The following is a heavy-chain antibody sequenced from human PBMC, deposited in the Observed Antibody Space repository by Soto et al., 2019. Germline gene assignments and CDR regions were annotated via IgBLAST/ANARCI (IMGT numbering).Heavy chain of an antibody. J-gene: IGHJ3*02. V-gene: IGHV1-3*01. D-gene: IGHD2-2*01. Sequence: QVQLVQSGAEVKKPGASVKVSCRASGYTFTRYALHWVRQAPGQRREWMGWINAGNGITTYSQKFQGRVTITRDKSASTAYMELSSLTSEDTAVYYCARGGQLLSVAFDIWGQGTMVTVSS. CDR2: INAGNGIT. CDR1: GYTFTRYA. CDR3: ARGGQLLSVAFDI.